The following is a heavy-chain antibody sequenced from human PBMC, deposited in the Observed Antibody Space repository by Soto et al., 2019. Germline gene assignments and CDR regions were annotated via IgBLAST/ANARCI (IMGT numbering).Heavy chain of an antibody. J-gene: IGHJ4*02. CDR2: FDPEDGET. D-gene: IGHD3-22*01. Sequence: ASVKVSCKVSGYTLTELSMHWVRQAPGKGLEWMGGFDPEDGETIYAQKFQGRVTMTEDTSTDTAYMELSSLRSEDTAVYYCATPYYDSSGYYGYYFDYWGQGTLVTVSS. CDR1: GYTLTELS. V-gene: IGHV1-24*01. CDR3: ATPYYDSSGYYGYYFDY.